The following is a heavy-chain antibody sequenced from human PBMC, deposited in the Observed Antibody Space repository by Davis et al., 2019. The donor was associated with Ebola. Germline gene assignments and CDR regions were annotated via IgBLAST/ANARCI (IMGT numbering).Heavy chain of an antibody. CDR3: ARGLLGIVHDAFDI. D-gene: IGHD2-21*01. CDR2: IYYSGST. Sequence: PGGSLRLSCTVSGGSISSYYWSWIRQPPGKGLEWIGYIYYSGSTNYNPSLKSRVTISVDTSKNQFSLKLSSVTAADTAVYYCARGLLGIVHDAFDIWGQGTMVTVSS. CDR1: GGSISSYY. J-gene: IGHJ3*02. V-gene: IGHV4-59*01.